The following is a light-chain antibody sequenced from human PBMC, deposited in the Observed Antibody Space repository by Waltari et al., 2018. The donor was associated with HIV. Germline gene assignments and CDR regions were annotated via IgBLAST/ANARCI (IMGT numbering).Light chain of an antibody. CDR3: QLWDSNSDHRV. J-gene: IGLJ3*02. CDR1: HIATRS. CDR2: DDA. Sequence: SYELTQTPSVSVAPGETAKITCGGNHIATRSVHWYQQKPGQAPVLVIYDDADRPSGIPERLSGSNSGNTATLTINRVEDGDEADYYCQLWDSNSDHRVFGGGTKLTVL. V-gene: IGLV3-21*01.